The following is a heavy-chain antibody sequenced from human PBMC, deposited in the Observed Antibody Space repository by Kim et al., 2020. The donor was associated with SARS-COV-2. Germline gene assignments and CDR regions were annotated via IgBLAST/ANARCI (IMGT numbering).Heavy chain of an antibody. Sequence: SETLSRTCTVSGASITNYYWSWIRQPPGKGLEWIGYMYYSGSSNYNPSLKSRVTISVDTSKNQFSLKLSSVTAADTAVYFCARDYDSSGYYGLDSWGQGALAT. D-gene: IGHD3-22*01. V-gene: IGHV4-59*01. CDR3: ARDYDSSGYYGLDS. J-gene: IGHJ4*02. CDR1: GASITNYY. CDR2: MYYSGSS.